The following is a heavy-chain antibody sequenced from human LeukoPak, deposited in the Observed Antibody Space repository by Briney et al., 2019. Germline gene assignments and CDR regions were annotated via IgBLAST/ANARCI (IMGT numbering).Heavy chain of an antibody. V-gene: IGHV1-8*02. CDR1: GYTFTGYY. CDR2: MNPNSGNT. D-gene: IGHD6-6*01. CDR3: ARGPPSTQYFQH. J-gene: IGHJ1*01. Sequence: ASVKVSCKASGYTFTGYYMHWVRQAPGQGLEWMGWMNPNSGNTGYAQKFQGRVTMTRNTSISTAYMEPSSLRSEDTAVYYCARGPPSTQYFQHWGQGTLVTVSS.